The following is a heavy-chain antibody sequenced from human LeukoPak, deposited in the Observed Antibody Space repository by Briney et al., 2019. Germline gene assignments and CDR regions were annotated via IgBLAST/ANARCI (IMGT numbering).Heavy chain of an antibody. CDR3: AKDGVPGIAAAGTYFDS. CDR1: GFTFSSHG. CDR2: IWYDGSNE. Sequence: GGSLRLSCAASGFTFSSHGMHWVRQAPGKGLEWVAIIWYDGSNEYYADFVKGRFTISRDNSKNTFYLQMNSLRAEDTAVYYCAKDGVPGIAAAGTYFDSWGQGTLVTVSS. D-gene: IGHD6-13*01. V-gene: IGHV3-33*06. J-gene: IGHJ4*02.